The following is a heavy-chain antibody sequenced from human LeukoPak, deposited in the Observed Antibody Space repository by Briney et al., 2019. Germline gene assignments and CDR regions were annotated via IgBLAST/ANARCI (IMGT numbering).Heavy chain of an antibody. V-gene: IGHV1-8*01. CDR2: VNPNSGHT. CDR3: ARGAPGSYCSGGSCPYFDY. Sequence: ASVKVSCKASGYTFTSYDVNWVRQATGQGLEWMGWVNPNSGHTGYAQKFQGRVTMTTNTSISTAYMELSSLRSEDTAVYYCARGAPGSYCSGGSCPYFDYWGQGTLVPVSS. D-gene: IGHD2-15*01. J-gene: IGHJ4*02. CDR1: GYTFTSYD.